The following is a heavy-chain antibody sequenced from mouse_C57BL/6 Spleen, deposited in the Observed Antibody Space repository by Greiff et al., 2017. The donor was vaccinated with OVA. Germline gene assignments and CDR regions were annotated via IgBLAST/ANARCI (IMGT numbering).Heavy chain of an antibody. V-gene: IGHV3-1*01. CDR1: GYSITSGYD. J-gene: IGHJ1*03. D-gene: IGHD4-1*01. Sequence: EVQVVESGPGMVKPSQSLSLTCTVTGYSITSGYDWHWIRHFPGNKLEWMGYISYSGSTNYNPSLKSRISITHDTSKNHFFLKLNSVTTEDTATYYCARDGTRLGWYFDVWGTGTTVTVSS. CDR3: ARDGTRLGWYFDV. CDR2: ISYSGST.